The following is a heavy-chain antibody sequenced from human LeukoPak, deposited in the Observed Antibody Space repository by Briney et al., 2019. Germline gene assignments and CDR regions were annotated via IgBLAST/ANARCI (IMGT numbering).Heavy chain of an antibody. CDR2: INPNSGDT. CDR3: ARGGNFDY. CDR1: GYTFTAYY. V-gene: IGHV1-2*02. J-gene: IGHJ4*02. Sequence: ASVKVSCKPSGYTFTAYYMHWVRQAPGQGLEWMGWINPNSGDTNYAEKFQGRVTLTRDTSITTAYMELSRLRSDDTAVYYCARGGNFDYWGQGTLVTVSS.